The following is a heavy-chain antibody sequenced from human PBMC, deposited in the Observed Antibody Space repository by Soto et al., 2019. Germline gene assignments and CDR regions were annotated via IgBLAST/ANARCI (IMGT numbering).Heavy chain of an antibody. D-gene: IGHD4-4*01. Sequence: GGSLRLSCAASGFTFSSYAMSWVRQAPGKGLEWVSAISGSGGSTYYADSVKGRFTISRDNSKNTLYLQMNRLRAEDTAVYYCAKRMTTVKRAYYFDYWGQGTLVTVSS. CDR2: ISGSGGST. CDR1: GFTFSSYA. CDR3: AKRMTTVKRAYYFDY. J-gene: IGHJ4*02. V-gene: IGHV3-23*01.